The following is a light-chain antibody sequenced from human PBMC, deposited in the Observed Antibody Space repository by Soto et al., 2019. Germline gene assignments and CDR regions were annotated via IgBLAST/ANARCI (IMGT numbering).Light chain of an antibody. CDR1: QRIRNH. J-gene: IGKJ1*01. V-gene: IGKV1-39*01. CDR3: QQSYTSLPT. Sequence: IQMTQAPSTLSASVEDSVIIPCRARQRIRNHLKWYQQKPGEAPKLLLFAASSLQSGVLSRFSGSRSGPDLTITISSLQPEDLATYSCQQSYTSLPTCGEGTKVDIK. CDR2: AAS.